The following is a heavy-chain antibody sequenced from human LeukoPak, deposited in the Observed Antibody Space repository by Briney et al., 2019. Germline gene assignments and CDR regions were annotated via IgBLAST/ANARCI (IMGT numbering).Heavy chain of an antibody. CDR2: IYYSGST. J-gene: IGHJ4*02. Sequence: KPSQTLSLTCTVSGGSISSGYYYWNWIRQPPGKGLEWIGYIYYSGSTYYNPSLKSRVTISVDTSKNQFSLKLSSVTAADTAVYCCARASVLYDFWSGYAAFDYWGQGTLVTVSS. D-gene: IGHD3-3*01. CDR1: GGSISSGYYY. V-gene: IGHV4-30-4*08. CDR3: ARASVLYDFWSGYAAFDY.